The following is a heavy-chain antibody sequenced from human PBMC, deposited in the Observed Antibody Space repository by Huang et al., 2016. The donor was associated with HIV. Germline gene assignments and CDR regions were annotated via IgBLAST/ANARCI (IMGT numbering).Heavy chain of an antibody. D-gene: IGHD7-27*01. J-gene: IGHJ6*03. CDR1: GFSLNHKGVG. CDR3: AHIGRLGNYYMDV. Sequence: QITLKESGPTVIKPTQTLTLTCSFSGFSLNHKGVGVGWIRQPPGQALEWLVLIYWDDDKRFTPALKNRITITKDTSKNQVVVTMTNLDPMDTGTYYCAHIGRLGNYYMDVWGNGTTVTVSS. V-gene: IGHV2-5*02. CDR2: IYWDDDK.